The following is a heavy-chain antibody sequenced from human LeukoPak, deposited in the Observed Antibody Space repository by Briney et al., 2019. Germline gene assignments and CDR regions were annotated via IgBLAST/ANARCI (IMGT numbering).Heavy chain of an antibody. CDR1: GYTFTGYY. CDR3: ARVPRNYYGSGSYLDY. V-gene: IGHV1-2*02. J-gene: IGHJ4*02. CDR2: INPNSGGT. D-gene: IGHD3-10*01. Sequence: ASVKVSCKASGYTFTGYYMHWVRQAPGQGLEWMGWINPNSGGTNYAQKFQGRVTMTRDTSISTAYMELSRLRSDDTAVYYCARVPRNYYGSGSYLDYRGQGTLVTVSS.